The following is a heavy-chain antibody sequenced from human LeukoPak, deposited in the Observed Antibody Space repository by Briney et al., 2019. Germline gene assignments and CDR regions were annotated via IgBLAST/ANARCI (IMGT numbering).Heavy chain of an antibody. CDR3: AGDVEMATIYGFAGGWYFDL. CDR1: GGTFSSYA. V-gene: IGHV1-69*04. J-gene: IGHJ2*01. CDR2: IIPILGIA. Sequence: ASVKVSCKASGGTFSSYAISWLRQAPGQGLEWMGRIIPILGIANYAQKFQGRVTITADKSTSTAYMELSSLRSEDTAVYYCAGDVEMATIYGFAGGWYFDLWGRGTLVTVSS. D-gene: IGHD5-12*01.